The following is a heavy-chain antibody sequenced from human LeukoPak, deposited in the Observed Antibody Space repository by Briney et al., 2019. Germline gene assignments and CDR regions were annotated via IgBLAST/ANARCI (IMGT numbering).Heavy chain of an antibody. D-gene: IGHD3/OR15-3a*01. CDR2: ISPDGNSA. CDR3: VSLDGVYYYHMDV. Sequence: GGSLRLSCAASGFTFNRYWMHWDRQAPGKGLVWVSRISPDGNSATYADSVKGRFTISRDNAKNTLYLQMNSLRAEDSAVYYCVSLDGVYYYHMDVWGQGATVTVSS. J-gene: IGHJ6*02. CDR1: GFTFNRYW. V-gene: IGHV3-74*03.